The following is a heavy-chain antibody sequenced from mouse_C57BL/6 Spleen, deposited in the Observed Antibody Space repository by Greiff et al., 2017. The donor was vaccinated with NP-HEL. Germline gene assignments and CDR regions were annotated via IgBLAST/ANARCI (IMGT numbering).Heavy chain of an antibody. V-gene: IGHV1-76*01. CDR1: GYTFTDYY. CDR2: IYPGSGNT. Sequence: QVQLQQSGAELVRPGASVKLSCKASGYTFTDYYINWVKQRPGQGLEWIARIYPGSGNTYYNEKFKGKATLTAEKSSSTAYMQLSSLTSEDSAVYFCARDYGSSYDAMDYWGQGTSVTVSS. J-gene: IGHJ4*01. CDR3: ARDYGSSYDAMDY. D-gene: IGHD1-1*01.